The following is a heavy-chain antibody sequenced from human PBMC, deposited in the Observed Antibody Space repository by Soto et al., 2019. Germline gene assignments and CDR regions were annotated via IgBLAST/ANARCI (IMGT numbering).Heavy chain of an antibody. CDR1: GASVSSTYW. V-gene: IGHV4-4*02. CDR2: INHRGSA. J-gene: IGHJ4*02. CDR3: ARYNAASGTYYFDY. Sequence: QVELQESGPGLVKPSGTLSLTCAVSGASVSSTYWWSWVRQPPGKGPEWIGEINHRGSANYNPSLKSRGTMSLAISKSQFSLRLTSVTAADTAVYFCARYNAASGTYYFDYWGRGALVTVSS. D-gene: IGHD6-13*01.